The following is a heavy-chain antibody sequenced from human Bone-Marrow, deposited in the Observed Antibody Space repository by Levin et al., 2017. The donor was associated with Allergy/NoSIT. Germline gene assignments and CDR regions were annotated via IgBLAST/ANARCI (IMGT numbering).Heavy chain of an antibody. CDR3: ATRPFSITMIETAYGMDV. V-gene: IGHV1-69*01. CDR2: IIPIFGTA. CDR1: GGTFSSYA. J-gene: IGHJ6*02. D-gene: IGHD3-22*01. Sequence: PGESLKISCKASGGTFSSYAISWVRQAPGQGLEWMGGIIPIFGTANYAQKFQGRVTITADESTSTAYMELSSLRSEDKAVYYCATRPFSITMIETAYGMDVWGQGTTVTVSS.